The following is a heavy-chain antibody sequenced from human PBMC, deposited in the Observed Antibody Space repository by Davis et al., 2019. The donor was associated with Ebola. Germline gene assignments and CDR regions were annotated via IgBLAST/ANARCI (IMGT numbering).Heavy chain of an antibody. V-gene: IGHV1-18*01. J-gene: IGHJ6*02. Sequence: ASVKVSCKASGYTSTSYGISWVRQAPGQGLEWMGWISAYNGNTNYAQKLQGRVTMTTDTSTSTAYMELRSLRSDDTAVYYCARASITIFGVYYYYGMDVWGQGTTVTVSS. CDR2: ISAYNGNT. CDR3: ARASITIFGVYYYYGMDV. CDR1: GYTSTSYG. D-gene: IGHD3-3*01.